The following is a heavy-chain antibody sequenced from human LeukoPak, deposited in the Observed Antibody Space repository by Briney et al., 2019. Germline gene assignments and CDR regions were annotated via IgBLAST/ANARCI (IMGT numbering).Heavy chain of an antibody. CDR1: GFTFSVYN. CDR2: VSNSGVST. J-gene: IGHJ5*02. D-gene: IGHD1-1*01. Sequence: GGSLRLSCAASGFTFSVYNMNWVRQAPGKGLEWISGVSNSGVSTNYADSVKGRFTISRDNSKNMLYLQMNGLRAEDTAVYYCAKDWNPSPNWFGPWGQGTLVIVSS. V-gene: IGHV3-23*01. CDR3: AKDWNPSPNWFGP.